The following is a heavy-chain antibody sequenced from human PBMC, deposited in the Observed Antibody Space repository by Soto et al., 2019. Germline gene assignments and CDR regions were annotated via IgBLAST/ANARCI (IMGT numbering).Heavy chain of an antibody. D-gene: IGHD1-7*01. CDR2: ISYDGSNK. V-gene: IGHV3-30-3*01. CDR1: GFTFSSYA. Sequence: QVQLVESGGGVVQPGRSLRLCCAASGFTFSSYAMHWVRQAPGKGLEWVAVISYDGSNKYYADSVKGRFTISRDNSKNTLYLQMNSLRAEDTAVYYCAREPPHTSLKGELYYYYYGMDVWGQGTTVTVSS. J-gene: IGHJ6*02. CDR3: AREPPHTSLKGELYYYYYGMDV.